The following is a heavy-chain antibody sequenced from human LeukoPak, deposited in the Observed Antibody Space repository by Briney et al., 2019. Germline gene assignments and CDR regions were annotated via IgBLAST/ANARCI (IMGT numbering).Heavy chain of an antibody. V-gene: IGHV4-59*08. D-gene: IGHD4-17*01. CDR3: ARHDASGDEYYFDY. J-gene: IGHJ4*02. CDR1: GGSISSYY. Sequence: PSETLSLTCTVSGGSISSYYWSWIRQPPGKGLEWIGYIYYSGSTNYNPSLKSRVTISVDTSKNQFSLKLSSVTAADTAVYYCARHDASGDEYYFDYWGQGTLVTVSS. CDR2: IYYSGST.